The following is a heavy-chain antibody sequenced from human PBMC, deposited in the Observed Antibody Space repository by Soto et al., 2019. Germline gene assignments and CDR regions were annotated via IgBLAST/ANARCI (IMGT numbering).Heavy chain of an antibody. D-gene: IGHD6-13*01. V-gene: IGHV4-31*03. CDR3: ARGGIAAAAPPDY. Sequence: PSETLSLTCTVSGGSISSGGYYWSWIRQHPGKGLEWIGYIYYSGSTYYNPSLKSRVTISVDTSKNQFSLKLSSVTAADTAVYYCARGGIAAAAPPDYWGQGTPVTVSS. CDR2: IYYSGST. J-gene: IGHJ4*02. CDR1: GGSISSGGYY.